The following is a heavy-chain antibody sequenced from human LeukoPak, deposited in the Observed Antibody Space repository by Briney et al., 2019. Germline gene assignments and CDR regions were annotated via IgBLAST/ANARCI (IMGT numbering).Heavy chain of an antibody. CDR2: ISSSSSYI. J-gene: IGHJ6*02. Sequence: GGSLRLSCAASGFTFSSYSMNWVRQAPGKGLEWVSSISSSSSYIYYADSVKGRFTISRDNSKNTLYLQMNSLRAEDTAVYYCAREELVQDYYYGMDVWGQGTTVTVSS. D-gene: IGHD6-13*01. CDR3: AREELVQDYYYGMDV. V-gene: IGHV3-21*01. CDR1: GFTFSSYS.